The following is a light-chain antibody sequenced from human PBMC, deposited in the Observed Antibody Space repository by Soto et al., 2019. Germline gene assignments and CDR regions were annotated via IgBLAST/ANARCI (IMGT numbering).Light chain of an antibody. CDR2: AAS. CDR1: QGISSW. Sequence: TQSPGTLSLSPGERATLSCRASQGISSWLAWYQQKPGKAPKLLIYAASSLQSGVPSRFSGSGSGTDFTLTISSLQPEDFATYYCQQANSFPPTFGQGTRLEN. J-gene: IGKJ5*01. V-gene: IGKV1-12*01. CDR3: QQANSFPPT.